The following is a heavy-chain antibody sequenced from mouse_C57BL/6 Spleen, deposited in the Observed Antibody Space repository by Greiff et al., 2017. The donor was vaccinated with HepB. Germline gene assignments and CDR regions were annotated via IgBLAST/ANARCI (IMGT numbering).Heavy chain of an antibody. J-gene: IGHJ3*01. V-gene: IGHV1-15*01. CDR1: GYTFTDYE. CDR3: TRDVYYYGSSLFAY. D-gene: IGHD1-1*01. CDR2: IDPETGGT. Sequence: VKLQQSGAELVRPGASVTLSCKASGYTFTDYEMHWVKQTPVHGLEWIGAIDPETGGTAYNQKFKGKAILTADKSSSTAYMELRSLTSEDSAVYYCTRDVYYYGSSLFAYWGQGTLVTVSA.